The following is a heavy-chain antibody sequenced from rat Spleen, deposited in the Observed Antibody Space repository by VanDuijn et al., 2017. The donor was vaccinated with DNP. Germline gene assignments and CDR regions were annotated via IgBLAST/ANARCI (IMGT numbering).Heavy chain of an antibody. CDR3: ARGGRSYFDY. V-gene: IGHV5-29*01. J-gene: IGHJ2*01. CDR1: GFTFSNYG. CDR2: ISYEGSST. Sequence: EVQLVESGGGLVQPGRSLKLSCAASGFTFSNYGMAWVRQAPTKGLEWVASISYEGSSTYYGDSVKGRFTISRDNAKSTLYLQMDSLRSEDTATYYCARGGRSYFDYWGQGVMVTVSS. D-gene: IGHD1-11*01.